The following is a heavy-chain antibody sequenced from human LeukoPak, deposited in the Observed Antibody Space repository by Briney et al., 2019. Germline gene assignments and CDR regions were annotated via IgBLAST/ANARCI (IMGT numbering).Heavy chain of an antibody. CDR3: ASSRKGWFGESTKPPYYFDY. CDR2: ISGSGGST. D-gene: IGHD3-10*01. J-gene: IGHJ4*02. Sequence: GGSLRLSCAASGFTFGSYAMSWVRQAPGKGLEWVSAISGSGGSTYYADSVKGRFTISRDNSKNTLYLQMNSLRAEDTAVYYCASSRKGWFGESTKPPYYFDYWGQGTLVTVSS. CDR1: GFTFGSYA. V-gene: IGHV3-23*01.